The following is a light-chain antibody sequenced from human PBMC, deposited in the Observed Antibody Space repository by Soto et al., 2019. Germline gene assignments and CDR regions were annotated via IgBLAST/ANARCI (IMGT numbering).Light chain of an antibody. CDR1: SSDVGSYNR. CDR3: SSYPSSTTPCV. CDR2: EVS. V-gene: IGLV2-18*02. Sequence: QSALTQPPSVSGSPGQSVTISCTGTSSDVGSYNRVSWYQQPPGTAPKLMIYEVSNRPSGVPDRFSGSKSGNTASLTISGLQAEDEADYYCSSYPSSTTPCVFGTWTKVTVL. J-gene: IGLJ1*01.